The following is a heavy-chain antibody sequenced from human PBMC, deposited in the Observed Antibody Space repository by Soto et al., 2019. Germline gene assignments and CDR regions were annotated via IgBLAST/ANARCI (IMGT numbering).Heavy chain of an antibody. CDR2: IYYSGST. J-gene: IGHJ4*02. D-gene: IGHD2-15*01. Sequence: TLSLTCTVSGGSFSTYYWSWIRQPPGKGLEWIGYIYYSGSTNSNPSLKSRVTLSVDTSKNQFSLKLSSVTAADTAVYYCARDQGGPFDYWGQGTLVTVSS. V-gene: IGHV4-59*01. CDR3: ARDQGGPFDY. CDR1: GGSFSTYY.